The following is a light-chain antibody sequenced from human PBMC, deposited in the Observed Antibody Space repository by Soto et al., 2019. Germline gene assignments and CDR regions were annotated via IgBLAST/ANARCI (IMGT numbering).Light chain of an antibody. Sequence: QAVVTQEPSLTVSPGGTVTLTCGSSTGAVTNGHYPYWFQQKPGQAPRTLIYDTTNRHYWTPARFSGSLLGGKAALTLSGAQPEDEAEYYCLLYYNGNYVFGNGTKFTV. J-gene: IGLJ1*01. CDR3: LLYYNGNYV. CDR1: TGAVTNGHY. CDR2: DTT. V-gene: IGLV7-46*01.